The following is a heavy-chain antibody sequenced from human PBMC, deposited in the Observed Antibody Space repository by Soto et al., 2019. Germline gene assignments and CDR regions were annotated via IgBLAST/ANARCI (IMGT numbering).Heavy chain of an antibody. CDR2: INPDASHT. D-gene: IGHD2-15*01. CDR3: AKDRAYCSGGSCYFNYYYMDV. J-gene: IGHJ6*03. V-gene: IGHV3-74*01. Sequence: GGSLRLSCAASGFIFSSHWMHWIRQTPGEGLVSLSRINPDASHTDYTDSVKGRFTISRDNSKNTLYLQMNSLRAEDTAVYYCAKDRAYCSGGSCYFNYYYMDVWGKGTTVTVSS. CDR1: GFIFSSHW.